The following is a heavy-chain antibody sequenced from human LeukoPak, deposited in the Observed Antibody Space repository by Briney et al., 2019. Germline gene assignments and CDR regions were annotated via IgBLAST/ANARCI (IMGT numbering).Heavy chain of an antibody. J-gene: IGHJ3*02. CDR3: ARFEHCSGGSCQLNAFDI. V-gene: IGHV3-48*01. D-gene: IGHD2-15*01. CDR1: GFTFSSYT. Sequence: GGSLRLSCAASGFTFSSYTMNWVRQAAGKGLEWVSYISTSGGTRFYADPVKGRFTISRDNAENSLYLQMNSLRAEDTAVYFCARFEHCSGGSCQLNAFDIWGQGTMVTVSS. CDR2: ISTSGGTR.